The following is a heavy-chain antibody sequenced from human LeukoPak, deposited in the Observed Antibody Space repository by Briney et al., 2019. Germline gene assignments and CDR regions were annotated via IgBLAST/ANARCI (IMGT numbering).Heavy chain of an antibody. CDR1: GGSISSYY. D-gene: IGHD2-2*02. CDR2: IYTSGST. CDR3: ASDRYCSSTSCYTVGY. J-gene: IGHJ4*02. V-gene: IGHV4-4*09. Sequence: SETLSLTCTVSGGSISSYYWSWIRQPPGKGLEWIGYIYTSGSTNYSPSLKSRVTISVDTSKNQFSLKLSSVTAADTAVYYCASDRYCSSTSCYTVGYWGQGTLVTVSS.